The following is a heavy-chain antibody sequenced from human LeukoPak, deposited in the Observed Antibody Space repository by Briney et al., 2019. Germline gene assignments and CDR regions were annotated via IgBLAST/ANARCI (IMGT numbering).Heavy chain of an antibody. CDR3: ARVTNSRAFDY. J-gene: IGHJ4*02. V-gene: IGHV1-2*02. CDR2: INHNSGGT. D-gene: IGHD1-1*01. Sequence: GASVKVSCKASVYTYTGYYMHWVRQAPGQGIEWMGWINHNSGGTNYAQKCQGRVTMTRDTSISTAYMELSRLRSDDTAVYYCARVTNSRAFDYWGQGTLVTVSS. CDR1: VYTYTGYY.